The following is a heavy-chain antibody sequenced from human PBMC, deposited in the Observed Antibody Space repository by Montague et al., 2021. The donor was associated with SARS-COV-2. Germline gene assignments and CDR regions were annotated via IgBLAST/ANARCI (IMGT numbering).Heavy chain of an antibody. V-gene: IGHV4-39*01. D-gene: IGHD5-12*01. CDR1: GGSISSSSYY. CDR2: IYYSGGT. J-gene: IGHJ5*02. Sequence: SETLSLTCTVSGGSISSSSYYWGWLRQPPGKGLEWIGSIYYSGGTYYNPSLKSRVTISVDTSKNQFSLKLSSVTAADTAVYYCARGYSGYADPTGFDPWGQGTLVTVSS. CDR3: ARGYSGYADPTGFDP.